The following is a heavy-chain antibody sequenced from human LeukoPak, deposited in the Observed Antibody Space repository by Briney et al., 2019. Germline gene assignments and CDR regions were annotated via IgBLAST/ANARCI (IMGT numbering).Heavy chain of an antibody. Sequence: SETLSLTCAVSGGSISSSNWWSWVRQPPGKGLEWIGEIYHSGSTNYNPSLKSRVTTSVDKSKNQFSLKLSSVTAADTAVYYCARGSGTLYWFDPWGQGALVTVSS. CDR1: GGSISSSNW. D-gene: IGHD1-26*01. CDR3: ARGSGTLYWFDP. V-gene: IGHV4-4*02. J-gene: IGHJ5*02. CDR2: IYHSGST.